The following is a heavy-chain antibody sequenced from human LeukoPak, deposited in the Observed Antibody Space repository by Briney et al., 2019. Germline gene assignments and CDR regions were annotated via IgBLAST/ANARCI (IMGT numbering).Heavy chain of an antibody. CDR3: ARGRDGYNSY. V-gene: IGHV4-59*01. CDR1: GGSISSYY. J-gene: IGHJ4*02. Sequence: SETLSLTCAVSGGSISSYYWSWIRQPPGKGLEWIGYIYYSGSTNYNPSLKSRVTISVDTSKNQFSLKLSSVTAADTAVYYCARGRDGYNSYWGQGTLVTGSS. CDR2: IYYSGST. D-gene: IGHD5-24*01.